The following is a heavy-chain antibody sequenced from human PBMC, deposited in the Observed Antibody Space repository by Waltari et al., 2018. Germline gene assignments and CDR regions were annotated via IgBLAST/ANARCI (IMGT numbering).Heavy chain of an antibody. CDR1: GFTFSKYG. D-gene: IGHD3-10*01. Sequence: VQLLESGGGLVQPGGSLRLSCAASGFTFSKYGLKRVCQAPGKGLEWVSAISGDGAASFYGDSVKGRFTISRDNSESTLRLQMHSLRTEDTAIYFCAAYSGISSSFEYWGQGTLVTVSS. J-gene: IGHJ4*02. CDR3: AAYSGISSSFEY. V-gene: IGHV3-23*01. CDR2: ISGDGAAS.